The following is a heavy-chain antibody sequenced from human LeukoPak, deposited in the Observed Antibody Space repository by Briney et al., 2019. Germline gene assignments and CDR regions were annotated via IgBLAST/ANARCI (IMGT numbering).Heavy chain of an antibody. V-gene: IGHV3-11*01. CDR2: LSNTGSDI. D-gene: IGHD6-13*01. CDR3: ARGIAAAGTLSFDY. Sequence: GGSLRLSCTAAGFSLSGHYMTWIRQAPGQGLEYLSYLSNTGSDIFYADSVKGRFSISRDNPKNTLYLQMNSLRAEDTAVYYCARGIAAAGTLSFDYWGQGTLVTVSS. CDR1: GFSLSGHY. J-gene: IGHJ4*02.